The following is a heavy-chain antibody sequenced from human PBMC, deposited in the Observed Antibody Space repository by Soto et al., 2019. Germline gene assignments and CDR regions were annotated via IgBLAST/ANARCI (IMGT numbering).Heavy chain of an antibody. D-gene: IGHD6-13*01. J-gene: IGHJ4*02. Sequence: WPSVKVSCKASGYTFTGYYMHWARQAPGQGLEWMGWISAYNGNTNYAQKLQGRVTMTTDTSTSTAYMELRSLRSDDTAVYYCARGQGDSSSWWEPWGYWGQGTLVTVSS. CDR3: ARGQGDSSSWWEPWGY. CDR2: ISAYNGNT. V-gene: IGHV1-18*04. CDR1: GYTFTGYY.